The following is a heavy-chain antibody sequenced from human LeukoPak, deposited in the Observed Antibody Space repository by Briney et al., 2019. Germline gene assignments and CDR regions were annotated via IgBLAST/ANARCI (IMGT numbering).Heavy chain of an antibody. Sequence: GGSLRLSCAASGFTFGSYAMSWVRQAPGKGLEWVSAISGSGGSTYYADSVKGRFTISRDNSKNTLYLQMSSLRAEDTAVYYCAKVKGSIAAAGHYFDYWGQGTLVTVSS. CDR2: ISGSGGST. CDR3: AKVKGSIAAAGHYFDY. V-gene: IGHV3-23*01. CDR1: GFTFGSYA. J-gene: IGHJ4*02. D-gene: IGHD6-13*01.